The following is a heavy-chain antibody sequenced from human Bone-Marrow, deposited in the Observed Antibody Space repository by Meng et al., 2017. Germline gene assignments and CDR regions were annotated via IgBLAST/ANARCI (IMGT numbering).Heavy chain of an antibody. CDR3: ARESTDYGDYISMEY. Sequence: ASLKVSSRASGYTFTSYSVHWRRQAPGQGLEWMGIVNPSGGSTSYAETFQGRVTLTRDTSTSTVYMELSSLRSEDTAVYYCARESTDYGDYISMEYWGQGTLVTVSS. CDR2: VNPSGGST. D-gene: IGHD4-17*01. CDR1: GYTFTSYS. J-gene: IGHJ4*02. V-gene: IGHV1-46*01.